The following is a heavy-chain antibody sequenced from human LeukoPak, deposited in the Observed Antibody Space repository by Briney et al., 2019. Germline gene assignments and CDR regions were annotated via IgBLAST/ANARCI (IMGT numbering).Heavy chain of an antibody. CDR2: ISSAGDA. Sequence: GGSLRLSCAASGFTFSSYGMHWVRQATGKGLEWVSAISSAGDAYYQGSVKGQFTISKENAKNPLYLQMNSLRAGDTGVNYCARVRYSSSWSPLDVWGQGNTVTVSS. V-gene: IGHV3-13*01. J-gene: IGHJ6*02. CDR3: ARVRYSSSWSPLDV. D-gene: IGHD6-13*01. CDR1: GFTFSSYG.